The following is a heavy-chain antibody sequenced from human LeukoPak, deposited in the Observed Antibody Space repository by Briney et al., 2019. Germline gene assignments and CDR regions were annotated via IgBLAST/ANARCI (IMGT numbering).Heavy chain of an antibody. Sequence: SETLSRTCTVSGGSISYYYWSWIRQSPGKGLEWIGYIYYNGSTNYNPSLKSRVTISVDMSKNQFSLKVTSVTAADTAIYYCARKGGHFDYWGQGTLVTVSS. J-gene: IGHJ4*02. CDR3: ARKGGHFDY. CDR2: IYYNGST. CDR1: GGSISYYY. V-gene: IGHV4-59*01. D-gene: IGHD2-15*01.